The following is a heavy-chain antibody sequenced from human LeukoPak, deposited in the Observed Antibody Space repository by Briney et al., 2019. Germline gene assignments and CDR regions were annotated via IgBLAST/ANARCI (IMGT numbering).Heavy chain of an antibody. V-gene: IGHV4-34*01. D-gene: IGHD6-13*01. CDR1: GGSFSGYY. J-gene: IGHJ5*02. Sequence: SETLSLTCAVYGGSFSGYYWSWIRQPPGKGLEWIGEINHSGSTNYNPSLKSRVTISVDTSKNQFSLKLSSVTAADTAVYYCASDPGIAAAGTSWFDPWGQGTLVTVSS. CDR3: ASDPGIAAAGTSWFDP. CDR2: INHSGST.